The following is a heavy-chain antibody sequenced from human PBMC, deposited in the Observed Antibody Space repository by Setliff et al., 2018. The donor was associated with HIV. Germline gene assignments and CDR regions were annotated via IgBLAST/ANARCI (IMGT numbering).Heavy chain of an antibody. J-gene: IGHJ4*02. D-gene: IGHD2-15*01. V-gene: IGHV4-39*02. CDR3: AREADGIDY. Sequence: SETLSLTCTVSGDSITRSTYYWGWIRQPPGEGLQWIGSIRYTGNTYSNPSLKSRVTISVDASKNQISLKLTSVTAADTAIYFCAREADGIDYWGQGSLVTVSS. CDR2: IRYTGNT. CDR1: GDSITRSTYY.